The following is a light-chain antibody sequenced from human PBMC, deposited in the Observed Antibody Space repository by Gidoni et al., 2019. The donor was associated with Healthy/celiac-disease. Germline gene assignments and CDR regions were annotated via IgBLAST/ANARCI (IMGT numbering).Light chain of an antibody. CDR1: QGISSY. CDR3: QQYYSYPPT. V-gene: IGKV1-8*01. Sequence: IRMTQSPSSFSASTGDRVTITCRASQGISSYLAWYQQKPGKAPKLLIYAASTLQSGVPSRFSGSGSGTDFTLTISCLQSEDFATYYCQQYYSYPPTFGQXTKVEIK. J-gene: IGKJ1*01. CDR2: AAS.